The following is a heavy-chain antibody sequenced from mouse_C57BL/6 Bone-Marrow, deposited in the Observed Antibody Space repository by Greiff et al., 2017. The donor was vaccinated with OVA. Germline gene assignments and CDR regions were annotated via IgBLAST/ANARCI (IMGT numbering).Heavy chain of an antibody. V-gene: IGHV1-55*01. Sequence: VQLQQPGAELVKPGASVKMSCKASGYTFTSYWITWVKQRPGQGLEWIGDIYPGSGSTNYNEKFKSKATLTVDTSSSTAYMQLSSLTSEDSAVYYCAGQLRLRKVFDYWGQGTTLTVSS. CDR1: GYTFTSYW. D-gene: IGHD3-2*02. CDR2: IYPGSGST. J-gene: IGHJ2*01. CDR3: AGQLRLRKVFDY.